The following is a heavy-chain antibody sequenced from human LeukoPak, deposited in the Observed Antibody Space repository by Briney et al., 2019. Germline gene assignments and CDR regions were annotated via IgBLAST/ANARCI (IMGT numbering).Heavy chain of an antibody. Sequence: SETVSLTCAVSGYSIINNNYWGWIRQPPGKGLEWIGHIYHGGSTYYNPSLKSRVTISVDTSKNQFSVKLNSVTAADTAVYYCARTSLTGILHDFDHWGQGTLVTVSS. D-gene: IGHD3-9*01. CDR1: GYSIINNNY. V-gene: IGHV4-38-2*01. CDR2: IYHGGST. CDR3: ARTSLTGILHDFDH. J-gene: IGHJ4*02.